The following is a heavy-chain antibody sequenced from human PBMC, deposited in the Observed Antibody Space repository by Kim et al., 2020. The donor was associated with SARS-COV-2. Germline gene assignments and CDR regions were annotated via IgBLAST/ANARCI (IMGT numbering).Heavy chain of an antibody. V-gene: IGHV3-64D*09. CDR2: ISSNGGST. J-gene: IGHJ4*02. D-gene: IGHD3-10*01. CDR1: GFTFSSYA. CDR3: VKEYYYGSGSYTKWGSYFDY. Sequence: GGSLRLSCSASGFTFSSYAMHWVRQAPGKGLEYVSAISSNGGSTYYADSVKGRFTISRDNSKNTLYLQMSSLRAEDTAVYYCVKEYYYGSGSYTKWGSYFDYWGQGTLVTVSS.